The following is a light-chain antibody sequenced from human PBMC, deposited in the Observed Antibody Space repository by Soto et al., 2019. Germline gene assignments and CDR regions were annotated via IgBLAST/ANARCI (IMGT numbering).Light chain of an antibody. CDR1: QSIGTN. CDR3: LLDFSYFWA. CDR2: ATS. Sequence: IVMTQSPATLSVSPGEPATLSCRASQSIGTNLAWYQQKPGQPPRLLIYATSTRVTGVPVRFSGGGSGTDFTLTISSLQSEDFATYYCLLDFSYFWAFGQGTKVDIK. J-gene: IGKJ1*01. V-gene: IGKV3D-15*01.